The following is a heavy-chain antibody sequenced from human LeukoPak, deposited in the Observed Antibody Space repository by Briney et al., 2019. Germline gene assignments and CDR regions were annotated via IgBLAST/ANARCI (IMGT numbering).Heavy chain of an antibody. D-gene: IGHD1-14*01. J-gene: IGHJ4*02. Sequence: SETLSLTCTVSGGSISSYYWSWIRQPPGKGLEWIGYIYYSGNTNYNPSLKTRVTISVDTSKNQFSLKLSSVTAADTAVYYCARAGSRKLNFDYWGQGTLVTVSS. V-gene: IGHV4-59*01. CDR1: GGSISSYY. CDR3: ARAGSRKLNFDY. CDR2: IYYSGNT.